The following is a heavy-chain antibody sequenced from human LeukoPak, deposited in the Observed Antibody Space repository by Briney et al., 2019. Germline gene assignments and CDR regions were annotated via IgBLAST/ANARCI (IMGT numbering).Heavy chain of an antibody. J-gene: IGHJ4*02. CDR1: GFTFSSYW. D-gene: IGHD5-24*01. CDR3: TRQMPAIRYFDF. CDR2: INTDGSSA. Sequence: GGSLRLSCAATGFTFSSYWMHWVRQAPGQGLVWVSLINTDGSSATYANSVKGRFTISRDNARNTLYLQMNSLRAEDTAVYYCTRQMPAIRYFDFWGQGTLVTVSS. V-gene: IGHV3-74*01.